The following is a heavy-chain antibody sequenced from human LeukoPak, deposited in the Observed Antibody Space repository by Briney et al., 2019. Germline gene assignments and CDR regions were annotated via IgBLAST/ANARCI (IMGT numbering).Heavy chain of an antibody. D-gene: IGHD3-10*01. CDR3: ARDHGYYYGSGSYHPQPFDY. CDR2: IYHSGST. Sequence: SETLSLTCAVSGYSISSGYYWGWIRQPPGKGLEWIGSIYHSGSTYYNPSLKSRVTISVDTSKNQFSLKLSSVTAADTAVYYCARDHGYYYGSGSYHPQPFDYWGQGTLVTVSS. CDR1: GYSISSGYY. V-gene: IGHV4-38-2*02. J-gene: IGHJ4*02.